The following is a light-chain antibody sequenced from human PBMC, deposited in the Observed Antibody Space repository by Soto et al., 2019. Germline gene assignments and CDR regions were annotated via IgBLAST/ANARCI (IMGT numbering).Light chain of an antibody. J-gene: IGKJ2*03. CDR1: QSVSRSL. CDR2: GAS. V-gene: IGKV3-20*01. CDR3: PQCGTPPPHS. Sequence: EIVLTQSPGTLSLSPGERATLSCRASQSVSRSLLAWYQQKPGQAPRLLIYGASTRATGIADRFSGSGSGTDLTLTISRLEPEESAVYCCPQCGTPPPHSFGQGTKLEIK.